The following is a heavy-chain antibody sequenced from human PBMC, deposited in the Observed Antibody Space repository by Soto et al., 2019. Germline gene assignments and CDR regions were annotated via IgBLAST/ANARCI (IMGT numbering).Heavy chain of an antibody. Sequence: PGGSLRLSCTASGFTFDDYAVSWIRQAPGEGLEWVGFIQSNVYGGTTETAPSVYGRFTFSRDDSKSIAYLQMNSLTTEDTAVYYCTRGGSGYNLRNWFHPWGQGTLVTVSS. D-gene: IGHD5-12*01. V-gene: IGHV3-49*03. CDR3: TRGGSGYNLRNWFHP. J-gene: IGHJ5*02. CDR2: IQSNVYGGTT. CDR1: GFTFDDYA.